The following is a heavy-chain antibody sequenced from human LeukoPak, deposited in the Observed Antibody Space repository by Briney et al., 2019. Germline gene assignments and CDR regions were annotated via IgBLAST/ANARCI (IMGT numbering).Heavy chain of an antibody. J-gene: IGHJ4*02. CDR1: GGTFSSYA. D-gene: IGHD2-15*01. CDR2: IIPIFGTA. Sequence: GASVKVSCKASGGTFSSYAISWVRQAPGQGLEWMGGIIPIFGTANYAQKFQGRVTITADESTSTAYMELSSLRSEDTAVYYCARAGCSGGSCNFDYWGQGTLVTVSS. V-gene: IGHV1-69*13. CDR3: ARAGCSGGSCNFDY.